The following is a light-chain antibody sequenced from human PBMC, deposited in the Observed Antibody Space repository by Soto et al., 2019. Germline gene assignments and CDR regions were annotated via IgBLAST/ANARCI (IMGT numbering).Light chain of an antibody. V-gene: IGLV2-14*01. Sequence: QSALTQAASVSGSPGRSITISCTGTSRDVGAYKYVSWYQQHPGKAPKLMIFDVSDRPSGVSNRFSGSKSGNTASLTISGLQAEDEADYYCSSYTTSSSVVFGGGTKLTVL. J-gene: IGLJ2*01. CDR3: SSYTTSSSVV. CDR2: DVS. CDR1: SRDVGAYKY.